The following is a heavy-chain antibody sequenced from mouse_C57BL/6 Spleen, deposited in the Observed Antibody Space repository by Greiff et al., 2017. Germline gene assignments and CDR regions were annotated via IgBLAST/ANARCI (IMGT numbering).Heavy chain of an antibody. CDR3: ASVYYYG. V-gene: IGHV5-4*03. CDR2: ISDGGSYT. CDR1: GFTFSSYA. Sequence: DVMLVESGGGLVNPGGSLKLSCAASGFTFSSYAMSWVRQTPEKRLEWVATISDGGSYTYYPDNVKGRFTISRDNAKNNLYLQMSHLKSEDTAMYYCASVYYYGGGQGTLVTVSA. J-gene: IGHJ3*01. D-gene: IGHD1-1*01.